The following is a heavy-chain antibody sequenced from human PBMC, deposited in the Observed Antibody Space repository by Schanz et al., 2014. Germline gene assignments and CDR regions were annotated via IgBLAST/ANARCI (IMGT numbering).Heavy chain of an antibody. CDR1: GFIFGSSV. J-gene: IGHJ4*02. CDR2: ITGASDHI. CDR3: ARKVPAYNHFDS. Sequence: EVQLLESGGGLIQPGGSLRLSCAACGFIFGSSVMAWVRQAPGKGLEWVSGITGASDHIDYAESVKGRFTISRDNSKNTLYLQMDSLRAEDTAVYFCARKVPAYNHFDSWGQGTLVTVSS. V-gene: IGHV3-23*01. D-gene: IGHD1-1*01.